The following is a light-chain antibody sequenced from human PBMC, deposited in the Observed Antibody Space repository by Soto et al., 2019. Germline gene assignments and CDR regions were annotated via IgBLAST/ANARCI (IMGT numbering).Light chain of an antibody. J-gene: IGKJ1*01. CDR2: GAS. V-gene: IGKV3-15*01. CDR1: QSVSSN. Sequence: EIVMTQSPATLSVSPGERATLSCRASQSVSSNLAWYQQKPGQAPRLLIYGASTRATGIPARFSGSGSGTEISLTISSRQSEDFAVYHCQQYNSWPRTFGQGTKVEIK. CDR3: QQYNSWPRT.